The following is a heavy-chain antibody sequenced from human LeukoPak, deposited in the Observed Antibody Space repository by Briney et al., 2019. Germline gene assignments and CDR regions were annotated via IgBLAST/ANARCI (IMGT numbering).Heavy chain of an antibody. CDR3: ARGGYDSDFDY. D-gene: IGHD3-3*01. V-gene: IGHV4-59*01. CDR2: IYFTGRT. Sequence: PSETLSLTCIVSGGSISIYYWSWIRLPPGKGLEWIAYIYFTGRTQYDPSLKNRVTISVDTSKNQFSLRLSSVTPADTAVYYCARGGYDSDFDYWGQGTLVSVSS. J-gene: IGHJ4*02. CDR1: GGSISIYY.